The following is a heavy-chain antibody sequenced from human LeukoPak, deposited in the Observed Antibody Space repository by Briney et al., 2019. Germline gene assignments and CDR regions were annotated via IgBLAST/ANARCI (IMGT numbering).Heavy chain of an antibody. CDR2: IYYSGST. J-gene: IGHJ4*02. CDR3: PRADCSGGICHTFDY. CDR1: GGSISSGGYY. V-gene: IGHV4-31*03. D-gene: IGHD2-15*01. Sequence: PSQTLSLTCTVSGGSISSGGYYWNWIRQHPGKGLEWIGYIYYSGSTSYNPSLKSRITISVDTSKNQFSLKVSSVTAADTAVYYCPRADCSGGICHTFDYWGQGTLVTVSS.